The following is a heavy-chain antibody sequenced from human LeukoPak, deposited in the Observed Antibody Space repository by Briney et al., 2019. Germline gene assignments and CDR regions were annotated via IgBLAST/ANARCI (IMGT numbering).Heavy chain of an antibody. J-gene: IGHJ6*04. Sequence: GGSLRLSCPVSGFTFSTHSMNWVRQAPGKGLEWVSYIISSSNTIYYADSVKGRFTISRDNAKNSLYLQMNSLRAEDTAVYYCARAVGHGSGSPRMDVWGKGTTVTVSS. CDR3: ARAVGHGSGSPRMDV. CDR2: IISSSNTI. V-gene: IGHV3-48*01. D-gene: IGHD3-10*01. CDR1: GFTFSTHS.